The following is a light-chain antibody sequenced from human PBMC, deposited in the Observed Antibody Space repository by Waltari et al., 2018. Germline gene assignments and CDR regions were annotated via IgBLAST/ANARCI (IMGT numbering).Light chain of an antibody. CDR2: GAP. V-gene: IGKV3-20*01. J-gene: IGKJ4*01. CDR3: QQYDISPLT. CDR1: QTVRTAY. Sequence: EIVLTQSPGTLSLSPGERATLSSRARQTVRTAYLAYYQQNPGQAPTLRIYGAPSRATGISDRFSGSGSGTDFSLTISSLEPEDFAVYYCQQYDISPLTFGGGTKVEIK.